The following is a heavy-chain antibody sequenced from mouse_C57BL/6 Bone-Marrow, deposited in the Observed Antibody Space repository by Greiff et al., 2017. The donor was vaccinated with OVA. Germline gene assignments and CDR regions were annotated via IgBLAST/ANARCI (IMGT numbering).Heavy chain of an antibody. CDR3: ARLIYYGSRNWYFDV. D-gene: IGHD1-1*01. CDR1: GYTFTDYY. Sequence: QVQLQQSGPELVKPGASVKISCKASGYTFTDYYINWVKQRPGQGLEWIGWIFPGSGSTYYNEKFKGKATLTVDKSSSTAYMLLSSLTSEDSAVYFCARLIYYGSRNWYFDVWGTGTTVTVSS. V-gene: IGHV1-75*01. CDR2: IFPGSGST. J-gene: IGHJ1*03.